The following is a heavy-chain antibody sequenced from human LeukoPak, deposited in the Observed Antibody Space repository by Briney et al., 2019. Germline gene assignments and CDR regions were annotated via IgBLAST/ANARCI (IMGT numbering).Heavy chain of an antibody. D-gene: IGHD2-21*02. CDR2: ISYDGSNK. V-gene: IGHV3-30-3*01. J-gene: IGHJ4*02. Sequence: GGSLRLSCAASGFTFSSYAMHWVRQAPGKGLEWVAVISYDGSNKYYADSVKGRFTISRDNSKNTLYLHMNSLRAEDTAVYYCARDCETHCGRDPPEYWGQGVLVTVSS. CDR1: GFTFSSYA. CDR3: ARDCETHCGRDPPEY.